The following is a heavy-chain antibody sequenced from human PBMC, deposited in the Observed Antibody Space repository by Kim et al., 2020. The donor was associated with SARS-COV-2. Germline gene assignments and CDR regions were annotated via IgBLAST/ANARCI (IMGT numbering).Heavy chain of an antibody. V-gene: IGHV3-30*18. CDR1: GFTFSSYG. CDR2: ISYDGSNK. D-gene: IGHD2-21*02. J-gene: IGHJ4*02. Sequence: GGSLRLSCAASGFTFSSYGMHWVRQAPGKGLEWVAVISYDGSNKYYADSVKGGFTISRDNSKNTLYLQMNSLRAEDTAVYYCAKERSGIVVVTATVDYWGQGTLVTVSS. CDR3: AKERSGIVVVTATVDY.